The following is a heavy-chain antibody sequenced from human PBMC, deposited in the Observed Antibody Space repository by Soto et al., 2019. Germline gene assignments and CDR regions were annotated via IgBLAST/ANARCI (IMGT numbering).Heavy chain of an antibody. D-gene: IGHD3-22*01. CDR3: VRYDSSGYYYYGMDV. J-gene: IGHJ6*02. CDR1: GFTFSSYS. V-gene: IGHV3-48*01. Sequence: GGSLRLSCAASGFTFSSYSMNWVRQAPGKGLEWVSYISSSSSTIYYADSVKGRFTISRDNAKNSLYLQMNSLRAEDTAVYYCVRYDSSGYYYYGMDVWGQGTTVTVSS. CDR2: ISSSSSTI.